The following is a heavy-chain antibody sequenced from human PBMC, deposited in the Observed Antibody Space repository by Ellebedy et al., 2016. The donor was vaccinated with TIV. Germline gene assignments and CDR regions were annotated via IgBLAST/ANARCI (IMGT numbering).Heavy chain of an antibody. CDR1: GFTVSSNY. J-gene: IGHJ4*02. V-gene: IGHV3-53*01. Sequence: GESLKISCAASGFTVSSNYMSWVRQAPGKGLEWVSVTHSGGNTYYADSVKGRFTISRDNSKNTLYLQMNSLRVEDTAVYYCATQLWNTEFWGQGTLVIVSS. CDR2: THSGGNT. CDR3: ATQLWNTEF. D-gene: IGHD5-24*01.